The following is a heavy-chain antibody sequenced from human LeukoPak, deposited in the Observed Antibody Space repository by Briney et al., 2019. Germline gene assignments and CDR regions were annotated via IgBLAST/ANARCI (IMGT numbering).Heavy chain of an antibody. CDR1: GFSLSTSGVG. CDR2: IYWDDDK. CDR3: AHRGPGSYLGFAFDI. D-gene: IGHD3-10*01. V-gene: IGHV2-5*02. J-gene: IGHJ3*02. Sequence: SGPTLVKPTQTLTLTCTFSGFSLSTSGVGVGWIRQPPGKALEWLALIYWDDDKRYSPSLKSRLTITKDTSKDQVVLTMTNMDPVDTATYYCAHRGPGSYLGFAFDIWGQGTMVTVSS.